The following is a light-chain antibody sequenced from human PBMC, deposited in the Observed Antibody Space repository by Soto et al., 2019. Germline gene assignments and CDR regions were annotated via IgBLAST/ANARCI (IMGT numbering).Light chain of an antibody. CDR3: ASYAGKYVCV. J-gene: IGLJ1*01. Sequence: QSALTQPRSVSGSPGQSVTISCTGTSSDVGAYNYVSWYQRHGGKGPKVIINDIRARPAGVPDRFSSTKAGNTAPLTISGLQTEDAAYYYGASYAGKYVCVFGSGTKLTVL. CDR2: DIR. CDR1: SSDVGAYNY. V-gene: IGLV2-11*01.